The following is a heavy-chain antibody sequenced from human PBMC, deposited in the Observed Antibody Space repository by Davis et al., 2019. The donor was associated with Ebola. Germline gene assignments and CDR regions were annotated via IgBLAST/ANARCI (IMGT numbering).Heavy chain of an antibody. Sequence: ASVKVSCKTSGYTFTSYGISWVRLAPGQALPFFLLISAYNGNTNYPQKLQGRLTMATDTSTSTAYMELRSLRSDDTAVYYCARDYPYVAGHVEYWGQGTLVTVSS. CDR1: GYTFTSYG. CDR2: ISAYNGNT. D-gene: IGHD6-13*01. V-gene: IGHV1-18*01. CDR3: ARDYPYVAGHVEY. J-gene: IGHJ4*02.